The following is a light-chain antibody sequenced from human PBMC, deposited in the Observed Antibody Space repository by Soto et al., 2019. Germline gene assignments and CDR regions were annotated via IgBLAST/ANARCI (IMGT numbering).Light chain of an antibody. CDR1: SGDIGSYNR. CDR3: SSYTDINTRACV. CDR2: EVT. Sequence: QSALAQPASASGAPGQSITISCTGTSGDIGSYNRVSWYQQHPGKAPKLIIYEVTDRPSGASNRFSGSQSGTTPSLTTAGLEAEAEAEYYCSSYTDINTRACVFGTGTKVTVL. V-gene: IGLV2-14*01. J-gene: IGLJ1*01.